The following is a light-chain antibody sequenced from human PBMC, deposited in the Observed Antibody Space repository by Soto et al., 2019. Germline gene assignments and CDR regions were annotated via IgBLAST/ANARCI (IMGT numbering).Light chain of an antibody. CDR3: QTWGTGVHWV. Sequence: QLVLTQSPSTSASLGASVKLTSTLTSGHTTYAITWHQQQPEKGPRYLMRVNIEGSHSKGDGIPDRFSGSSSGAERYLTISNLQSEDEADYYCQTWGTGVHWVCGEGTKLTVL. CDR1: SGHTTYA. V-gene: IGLV4-69*02. J-gene: IGLJ3*02. CDR2: VNIEGSH.